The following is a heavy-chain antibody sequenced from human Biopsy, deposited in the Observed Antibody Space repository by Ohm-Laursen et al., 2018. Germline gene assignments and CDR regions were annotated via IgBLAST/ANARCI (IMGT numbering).Heavy chain of an antibody. CDR1: GFTFSDHG. J-gene: IGHJ6*02. Sequence: GSLRLSCSASGFTFSDHGMNWVRQAPGKGLEWISYINEVSSHIYDADSVKGRITVARDNAKNSLYLQPNSLRVEDTAVYYCARDSSRRAREGGMDVWGQGTTVTVSS. CDR2: INEVSSHI. CDR3: ARDSSRRAREGGMDV. D-gene: IGHD6-6*01. V-gene: IGHV3-21*01.